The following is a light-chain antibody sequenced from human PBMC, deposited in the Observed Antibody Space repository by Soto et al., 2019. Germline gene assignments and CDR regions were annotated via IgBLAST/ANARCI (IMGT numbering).Light chain of an antibody. CDR1: QSISSW. V-gene: IGKV1-5*01. J-gene: IGKJ1*01. CDR2: DAS. Sequence: DIQMTQSPSTLSASVVDRVTITCRASQSISSWLAWYQQKPGKAPKVLIYDASSLESGVPSRFSGSGSGTEFTLTISSLQPEDFATYYCQQYSSYWTFGQGTKVDIK. CDR3: QQYSSYWT.